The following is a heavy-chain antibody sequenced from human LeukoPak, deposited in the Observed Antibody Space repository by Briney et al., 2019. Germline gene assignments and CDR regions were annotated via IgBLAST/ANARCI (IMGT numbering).Heavy chain of an antibody. CDR2: IRPDESDK. CDR3: GKHDGASDY. V-gene: IGHV3-30*02. D-gene: IGHD4/OR15-4a*01. CDR1: GFIFSSYG. Sequence: GGSLRLSCAASGFIFSSYGMHWVRQAPGKGLEWVAYIRPDESDKYYADSVKGRFIISRDNSRNTLYMQMNSLGTEDTAVYYCGKHDGASDYWGQGTLVTVSS. J-gene: IGHJ4*02.